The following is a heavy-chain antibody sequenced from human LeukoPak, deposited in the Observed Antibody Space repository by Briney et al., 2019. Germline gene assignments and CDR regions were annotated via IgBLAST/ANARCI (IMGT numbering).Heavy chain of an antibody. V-gene: IGHV4-4*02. CDR3: ARVGYGDYAHAFDI. CDR1: GGSISSSNW. J-gene: IGHJ3*02. CDR2: IYHSGST. D-gene: IGHD4-17*01. Sequence: SETLSLTCADSGGSISSSNWWSWVRPPPGKGLEWIGEIYHSGSTNYNPSLKSRVTISVDKSKNQFSLKLSSVTAADTAVYYCARVGYGDYAHAFDIWGQGTMVTVSS.